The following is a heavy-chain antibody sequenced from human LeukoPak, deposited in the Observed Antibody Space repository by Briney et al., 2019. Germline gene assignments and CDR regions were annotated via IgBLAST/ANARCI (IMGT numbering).Heavy chain of an antibody. CDR2: ISSSSSYI. J-gene: IGHJ3*02. V-gene: IGHV3-21*01. CDR3: ARDRDSGSYYLFGNDAFDI. D-gene: IGHD1-26*01. Sequence: GGSLRLSCAASGFTFSSYAMSWVRQAPGKGLEWVSSISSSSSYIYYADSVKGRFTISRDNAKNSLYLQMNSLRAEDTAVYYCARDRDSGSYYLFGNDAFDIRGQGTMVTVSS. CDR1: GFTFSSYA.